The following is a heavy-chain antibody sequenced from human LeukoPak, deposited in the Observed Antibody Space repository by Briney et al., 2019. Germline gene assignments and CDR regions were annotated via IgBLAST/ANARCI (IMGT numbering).Heavy chain of an antibody. V-gene: IGHV1-2*04. CDR3: ARDHDTAMTIDS. CDR2: INPNSGGT. J-gene: IGHJ4*02. Sequence: ASVKVSCKASGYTFTGYYMHWVRQAPGQGLEWMGWINPNSGGTNYAQKFQGWVTMTRDTSISTAYMELSRLRSDDTAVYYCARDHDTAMTIDSWGQGTLVTVSS. CDR1: GYTFTGYY. D-gene: IGHD5-18*01.